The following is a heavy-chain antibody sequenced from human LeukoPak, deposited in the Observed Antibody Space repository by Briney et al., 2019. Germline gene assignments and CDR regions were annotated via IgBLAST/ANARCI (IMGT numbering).Heavy chain of an antibody. CDR3: ARGGAARLHFQN. D-gene: IGHD6-6*01. Sequence: SVKVSCKASGGTSSSYAISWVRQAPGQGLEWMGGIIPIFGTANYAQKFQGRVTITADESTSTAYMELSSLRSEDTAVYYCARGGAARLHFQNWDQGTLVTVSS. CDR2: IIPIFGTA. V-gene: IGHV1-69*13. CDR1: GGTSSSYA. J-gene: IGHJ1*01.